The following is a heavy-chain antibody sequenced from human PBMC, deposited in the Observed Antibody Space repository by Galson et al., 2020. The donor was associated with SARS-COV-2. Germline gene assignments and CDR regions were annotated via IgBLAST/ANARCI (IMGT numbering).Heavy chain of an antibody. J-gene: IGHJ4*02. CDR3: AKRFCSDGSCYDEN. Sequence: GESLKISCAASGFTFSSYVISWVRQASGKGLESLSPLTSSGGSPFHADFVKGRFTIPRDNSKNILYVQMNSLGTEDTAVYSCAKRFCSDGSCYDENWGQGTLVTVSS. CDR2: LTSSGGSP. D-gene: IGHD2-15*01. V-gene: IGHV3-23*01. CDR1: GFTFSSYV.